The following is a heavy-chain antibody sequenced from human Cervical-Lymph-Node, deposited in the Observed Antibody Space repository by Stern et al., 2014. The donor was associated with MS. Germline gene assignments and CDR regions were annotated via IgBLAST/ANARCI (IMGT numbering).Heavy chain of an antibody. D-gene: IGHD6-19*01. Sequence: EVQLVESGGGLVKPGRSLRLSCTASGFTFGDFAMSWFRQAPGQGLEWVGFIRIKPYGETPGYAASVKGRFIISRDDSKSIAYLEMNSLKTEDTAVYYCSRTTSKLSYSSAWYSDCWGQGTLVTVSS. CDR2: IRIKPYGETP. J-gene: IGHJ4*02. V-gene: IGHV3-49*05. CDR3: SRTTSKLSYSSAWYSDC. CDR1: GFTFGDFA.